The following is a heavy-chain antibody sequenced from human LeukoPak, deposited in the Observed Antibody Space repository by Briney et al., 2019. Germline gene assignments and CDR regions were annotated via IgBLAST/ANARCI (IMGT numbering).Heavy chain of an antibody. Sequence: GGSLRLSCAASGFTFSSFWMHWVRQAPGKGPVWVSRINSDGSSTNYADSVKGRFTISGDNAKNTLYLQMNSLRAEDTAVYYCAAHFTMVRGVIINDVDYWGQGTLVTVSS. CDR1: GFTFSSFW. D-gene: IGHD3-10*01. V-gene: IGHV3-74*01. CDR2: INSDGSST. CDR3: AAHFTMVRGVIINDVDY. J-gene: IGHJ4*02.